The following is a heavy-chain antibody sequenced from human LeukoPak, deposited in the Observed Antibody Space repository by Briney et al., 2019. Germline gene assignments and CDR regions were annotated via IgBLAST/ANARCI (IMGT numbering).Heavy chain of an antibody. V-gene: IGHV4-30-4*01. Sequence: SETLSLTCTVSGGSISSGGYYWSWIRQPPGKGLEWIGYIYYSGSTYYNPSLKSRVTISVDTSKNQFSLKLSSVTAADTAVYYCAGSSSWYVLTPWGQGTLVTVSS. CDR3: AGSSSWYVLTP. CDR1: GGSISSGGYY. CDR2: IYYSGST. D-gene: IGHD6-13*01. J-gene: IGHJ5*02.